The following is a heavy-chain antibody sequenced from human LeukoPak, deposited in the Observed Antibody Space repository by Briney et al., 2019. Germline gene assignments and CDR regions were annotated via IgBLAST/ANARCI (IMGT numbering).Heavy chain of an antibody. CDR1: RFTFSSYS. D-gene: IGHD3-22*01. V-gene: IGHV3-21*01. CDR2: ISSTSSYI. J-gene: IGHJ4*02. CDR3: ARHYDSNSYGPGY. Sequence: GGSLRLSCVASRFTFSSYSMNWVRQAPGKGLEWVSSISSTSSYIYYADSVKGRFTISRDNAKNSLYLQMNSLRAEDTAVYYCARHYDSNSYGPGYWGQGTLVTVSS.